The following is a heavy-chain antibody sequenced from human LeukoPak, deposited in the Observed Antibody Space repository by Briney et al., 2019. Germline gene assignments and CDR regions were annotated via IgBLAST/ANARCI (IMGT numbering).Heavy chain of an antibody. Sequence: GEPLKISCQGSGYRFTSYRISGVRPMPGRGLEWMGRIDPSDSYTNYSPSFQGHVTISADKSISTAYLQWSSLKASDTAMYYCARQPNPLYSSGWYGGDDAFDIWGQGTMVTVSS. CDR2: IDPSDSYT. CDR1: GYRFTSYR. CDR3: ARQPNPLYSSGWYGGDDAFDI. J-gene: IGHJ3*02. V-gene: IGHV5-10-1*01. D-gene: IGHD6-19*01.